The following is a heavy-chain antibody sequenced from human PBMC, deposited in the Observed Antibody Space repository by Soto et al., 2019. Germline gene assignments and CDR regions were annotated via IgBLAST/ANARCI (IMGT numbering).Heavy chain of an antibody. CDR1: GFTVSSNY. Sequence: GGSLRLSCAASGFTVSSNYMSWVRQAPGKGLEWVSVIYSGGSTYYADSVKGRFTISRDNSKNTLYLQMNSLRAEDTAVYYCARSLSSSWYWYAFDIWGQGTMVTVS. V-gene: IGHV3-53*01. D-gene: IGHD6-13*01. J-gene: IGHJ3*02. CDR3: ARSLSSSWYWYAFDI. CDR2: IYSGGST.